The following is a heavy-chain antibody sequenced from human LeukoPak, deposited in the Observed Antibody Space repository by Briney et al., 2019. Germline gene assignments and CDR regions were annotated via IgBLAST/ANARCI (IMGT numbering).Heavy chain of an antibody. D-gene: IGHD6-13*01. Sequence: GASVKVSCKASGDTFSSYAISWVRQAPGQGLEWMGRIIPILGIANYAQKFQGRVTITADISTSTAYMELSSLRSEDTAVYYCARGPSGGIAAAPTQPIDYWGQGTLVTVSS. CDR3: ARGPSGGIAAAPTQPIDY. J-gene: IGHJ4*02. V-gene: IGHV1-69*04. CDR1: GDTFSSYA. CDR2: IIPILGIA.